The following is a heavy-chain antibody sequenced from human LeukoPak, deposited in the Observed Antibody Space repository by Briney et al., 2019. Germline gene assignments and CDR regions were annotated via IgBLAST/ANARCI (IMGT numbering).Heavy chain of an antibody. Sequence: GGSLRLSCAASRFTFSSYSMNWVRQAPGKGLEWVSSISSSSSYIYYADSVKGRFTISRDNAKNSLYLQMNSLRAEDTAVYYCARRPLLLLRLGELWAFDYWGQGTLVTVSS. V-gene: IGHV3-21*01. D-gene: IGHD3-16*01. J-gene: IGHJ4*02. CDR1: RFTFSSYS. CDR2: ISSSSSYI. CDR3: ARRPLLLLRLGELWAFDY.